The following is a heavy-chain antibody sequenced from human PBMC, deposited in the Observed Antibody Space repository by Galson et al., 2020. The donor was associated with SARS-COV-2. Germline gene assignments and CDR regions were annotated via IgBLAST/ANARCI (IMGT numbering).Heavy chain of an antibody. CDR3: ARDDRLYCISTNCYPFDY. D-gene: IGHD2-2*01. J-gene: IGHJ4*02. Sequence: GESLKISCKASGYIFTSYGISWVRQAPGQGLEWMGWISAYNGNTNYAQKFQGRVTVTTDTSTSTAYMELRSLRSDDTAVYYCARDDRLYCISTNCYPFDYWGLGTLVTVSS. CDR1: GYIFTSYG. CDR2: ISAYNGNT. V-gene: IGHV1-18*01.